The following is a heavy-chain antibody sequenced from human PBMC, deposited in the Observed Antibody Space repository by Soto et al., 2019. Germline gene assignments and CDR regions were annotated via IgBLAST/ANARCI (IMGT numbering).Heavy chain of an antibody. D-gene: IGHD2-2*01. J-gene: IGHJ4*02. CDR2: ISAYNGYT. CDR3: ARDRRWGCSSTSCYPIDC. V-gene: IGHV1-18*01. Sequence: GASVKVSCKASGYSFTSYGINWVRQAPGQGLEWMGWISAYNGYTNYAQNFQGRVTMTTDTSTSTAYMEVRSLRFDDTAVYYCARDRRWGCSSTSCYPIDCWGQGTLVTVSS. CDR1: GYSFTSYG.